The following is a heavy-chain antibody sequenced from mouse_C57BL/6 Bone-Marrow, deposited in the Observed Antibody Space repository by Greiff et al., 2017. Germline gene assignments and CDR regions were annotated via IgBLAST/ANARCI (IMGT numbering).Heavy chain of an antibody. Sequence: VQLQQSGAELARPGASVKLSCKASGYTFTSYGISWVKQRTGQGLEWIGEIYPRSGNTYYNEKFKGKATLTADKSSSTAYMELRSLTSEDSAVYFCARSLYGSSYDAMDYWGQGTSVTVSS. J-gene: IGHJ4*01. CDR2: IYPRSGNT. V-gene: IGHV1-81*01. CDR1: GYTFTSYG. CDR3: ARSLYGSSYDAMDY. D-gene: IGHD1-1*01.